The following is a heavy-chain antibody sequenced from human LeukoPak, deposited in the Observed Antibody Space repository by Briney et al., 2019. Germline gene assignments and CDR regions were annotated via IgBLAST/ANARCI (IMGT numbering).Heavy chain of an antibody. Sequence: GASVKVSCKASGYTFTNYGMSWVRQAPGQGLEWVGWINTNTGNPKSAQGFTERFVFSLDASVSTAYLQISSLKAEDTAVYYCARSYGAFEGDTYYYYGMDVWGQGTTVTVSS. CDR1: GYTFTNYG. J-gene: IGHJ6*02. CDR3: ARSYGAFEGDTYYYYGMDV. D-gene: IGHD2-21*02. CDR2: INTNTGNP. V-gene: IGHV7-4-1*02.